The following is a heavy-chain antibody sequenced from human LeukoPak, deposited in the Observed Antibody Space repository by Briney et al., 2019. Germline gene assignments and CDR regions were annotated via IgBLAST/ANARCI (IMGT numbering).Heavy chain of an antibody. D-gene: IGHD4-11*01. J-gene: IGHJ6*03. CDR2: ISSNGGST. V-gene: IGHV3-64*01. CDR3: ASTVVTVTTSSNYYYYMDV. CDR1: GFTFSSYA. Sequence: GGSLRLSCAASGFTFSSYAMHWVRQAPGKGLEYVSAISSNGGSTYYANSVKGRFTISRDNSKNTLYLQMGSLRAEDMAVYYCASTVVTVTTSSNYYYYMDVWGKGTTVTVSS.